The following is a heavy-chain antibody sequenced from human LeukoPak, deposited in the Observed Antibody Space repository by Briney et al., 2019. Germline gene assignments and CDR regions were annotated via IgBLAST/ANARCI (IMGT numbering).Heavy chain of an antibody. CDR1: GDSVSSNSAA. Sequence: SQTLSLTCAISGDSVSSNSAAWNWIRQSPSRGLEWLGRTGYRSKWYNDYAVSVKSRVTINLDTSKNQFSLQLNSATPEDTAVYYCARDRATGTTGFDYWGQGILVTVSS. J-gene: IGHJ4*02. CDR2: TGYRSKWYN. V-gene: IGHV6-1*01. D-gene: IGHD1-1*01. CDR3: ARDRATGTTGFDY.